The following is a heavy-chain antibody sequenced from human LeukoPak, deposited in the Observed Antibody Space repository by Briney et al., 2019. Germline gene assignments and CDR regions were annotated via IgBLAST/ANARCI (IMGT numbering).Heavy chain of an antibody. J-gene: IGHJ3*02. CDR2: ISGSGGST. V-gene: IGHV3-23*01. CDR3: ARGGSYLSAFDI. CDR1: GFTFSSYW. Sequence: GGSLRLSCAASGFTFSSYWMSWVRQAPGKGLEGVSAISGSGGSTYYADSVKGRFTISRDNSKNTLYIQRNSLRAEDTAVYSCARGGSYLSAFDIWGQGTMVTVSS. D-gene: IGHD1-26*01.